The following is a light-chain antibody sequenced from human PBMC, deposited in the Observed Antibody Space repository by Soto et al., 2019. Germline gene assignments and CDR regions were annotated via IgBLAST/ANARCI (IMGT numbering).Light chain of an antibody. CDR2: CAS. J-gene: IGKJ2*01. CDR1: QSVLYSSNNKNY. V-gene: IGKV4-1*01. CDR3: QQYYSTPPYT. Sequence: DIVMTQSPDSLAVSLGERATINCKSSQSVLYSSNNKNYLAWYQQKPGQPPKLLIYCASTRESGVPDRFSGSGSGTHFTLSISSLQSEYVAFYYGQQYYSTPPYTFGKGTKLEIK.